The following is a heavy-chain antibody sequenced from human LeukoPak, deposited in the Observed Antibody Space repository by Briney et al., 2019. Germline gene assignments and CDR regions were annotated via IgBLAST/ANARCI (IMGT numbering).Heavy chain of an antibody. Sequence: GGSLRLSCAVSGFTFSDYYMSWIRQAPGKGLEWVSYISSGGSTISHADSVKGRFTISRDNAENSLYLQMNSLRAEDTAVYYCARVGGYGYGMDVWGQGTTVTVSS. CDR3: ARVGGYGYGMDV. D-gene: IGHD4-17*01. J-gene: IGHJ6*02. V-gene: IGHV3-11*01. CDR1: GFTFSDYY. CDR2: ISSGGSTI.